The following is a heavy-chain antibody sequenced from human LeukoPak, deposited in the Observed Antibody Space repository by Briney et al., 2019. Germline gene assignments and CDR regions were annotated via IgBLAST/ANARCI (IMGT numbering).Heavy chain of an antibody. CDR3: ARLRGPMVRGDR. CDR2: ISSSGSTI. Sequence: GGSLRLSCAASGFTFSSYEMNWVRPAPGKGLEWVSYISSSGSTIYYADSVKGRFTISRDNAKNSLYLQMNSLRAEDTAVYYCARLRGPMVRGDRWGQGTLVTVSS. D-gene: IGHD3-10*01. V-gene: IGHV3-48*03. J-gene: IGHJ4*02. CDR1: GFTFSSYE.